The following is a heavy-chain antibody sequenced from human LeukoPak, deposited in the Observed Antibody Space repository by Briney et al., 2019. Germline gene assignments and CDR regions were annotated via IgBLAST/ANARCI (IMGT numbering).Heavy chain of an antibody. CDR1: GGSISSYY. CDR2: IYYSGST. Sequence: SETLSLTCTVSGGSISSYYWSWIRQPPGKGLEWIGYIYYSGSTNYNPSLKSRVTISVDTSKNQFSLKLSSVTAADTAVYYCARVGGEWELGDAFDIWGQGTMVTVSS. D-gene: IGHD1-26*01. CDR3: ARVGGEWELGDAFDI. V-gene: IGHV4-59*01. J-gene: IGHJ3*02.